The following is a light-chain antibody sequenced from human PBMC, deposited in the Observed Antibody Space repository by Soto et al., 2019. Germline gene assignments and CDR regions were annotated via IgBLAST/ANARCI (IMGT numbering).Light chain of an antibody. J-gene: IGLJ2*01. Sequence: QAVVTREPSLTFSQGGTVTPTCASSTEAVTSGYYPNWFQQKPGQAPRALIYTTSTKHSWTPARFSGSLLGGKAALTLSGVQPEDEAEYYCLLYYGAAGVFGGGTKLTVL. CDR2: TTS. V-gene: IGLV7-43*01. CDR3: LLYYGAAGV. CDR1: TEAVTSGYY.